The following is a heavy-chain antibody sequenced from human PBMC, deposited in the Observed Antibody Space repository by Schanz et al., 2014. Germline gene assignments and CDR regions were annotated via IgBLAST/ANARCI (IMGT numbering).Heavy chain of an antibody. Sequence: VQLVESGGGVVQPGRSLRLSCAVSGFTFSSYGMHWVRQAPGKGLEWVSYISSSSTTIYYADSVKGRFTISRDNSKNSLYLEMTSLRGEDTAVYYCARENLNWEAFDIWGQGTLVTVSS. J-gene: IGHJ3*02. CDR3: ARENLNWEAFDI. CDR2: ISSSSTTI. D-gene: IGHD7-27*01. CDR1: GFTFSSYG. V-gene: IGHV3-48*01.